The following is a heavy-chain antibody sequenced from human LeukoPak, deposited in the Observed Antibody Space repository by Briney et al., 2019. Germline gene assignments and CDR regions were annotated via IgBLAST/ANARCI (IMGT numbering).Heavy chain of an antibody. CDR3: AREARPDDAFDI. D-gene: IGHD1-14*01. J-gene: IGHJ3*02. Sequence: PGGSLRLSCAASGFTFSSYSMNWVRQAPGKGLEWVSSISSSSSYIYYADSVKGRFTISRDNAKNSLYLQMNSLRAEDTAVYSCAREARPDDAFDIWGQGTMVTVSS. V-gene: IGHV3-21*01. CDR1: GFTFSSYS. CDR2: ISSSSSYI.